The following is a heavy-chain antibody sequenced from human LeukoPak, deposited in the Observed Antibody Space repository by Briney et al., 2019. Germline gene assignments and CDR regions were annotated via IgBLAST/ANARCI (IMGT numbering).Heavy chain of an antibody. CDR2: IRYDGSNK. D-gene: IGHD3-22*01. J-gene: IGHJ3*02. CDR3: ARVLTGGSGYYYVGAFDI. Sequence: PGGSLRLSCAASGFTFSSYGMHWVRQAPGKGLEWVAFIRYDGSNKYYADSVKGRFTISRDNAKSTLYLQMNSLRAEDTAVYYCARVLTGGSGYYYVGAFDIWGQGTMVTVSS. CDR1: GFTFSSYG. V-gene: IGHV3-30*02.